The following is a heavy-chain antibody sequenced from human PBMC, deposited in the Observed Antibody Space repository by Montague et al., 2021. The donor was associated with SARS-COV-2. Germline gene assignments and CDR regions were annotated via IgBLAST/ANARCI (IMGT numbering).Heavy chain of an antibody. Sequence: SETLSLTCTVYGGSISSYYWSWIRQPPGKGLEWIGEINYSGSTXXXPSXXXRVTISVDTSKNQFSLKLSSVTAADTAVYYCARQRRYQLPITIFGVVMADAFDIWGQGTMVTVSS. CDR2: INYSGST. V-gene: IGHV4-59*08. CDR1: GGSISSYY. J-gene: IGHJ3*02. CDR3: ARQRRYQLPITIFGVVMADAFDI. D-gene: IGHD3-3*01.